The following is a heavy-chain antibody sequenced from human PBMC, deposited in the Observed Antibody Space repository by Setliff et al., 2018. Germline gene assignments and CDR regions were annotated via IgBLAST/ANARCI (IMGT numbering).Heavy chain of an antibody. J-gene: IGHJ6*02. CDR2: IYHNGNT. D-gene: IGHD5-18*01. Sequence: LSLTCTVSGGSIRPYFWSWIRQPPGKGLEWIGYIYHNGNTNFNPSLKTRVTMSVDTSKNQFALNLRSVTAADAAVYYCVRDRTAYSYGLDVWGQGTTVTVSS. CDR3: VRDRTAYSYGLDV. V-gene: IGHV4-59*01. CDR1: GGSIRPYF.